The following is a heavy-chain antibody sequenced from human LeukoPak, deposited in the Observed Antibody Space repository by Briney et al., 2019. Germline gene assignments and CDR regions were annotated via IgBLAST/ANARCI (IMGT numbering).Heavy chain of an antibody. Sequence: SETLSLTCTVSRGSINYFYWSWIRQPPGKGLEFLAHIYYTGATDYNRSLQSRVSISVDTAKNQLSLRLNSVTAADTAVYYCARWNEGLDYWGQGTLVTVSS. CDR3: ARWNEGLDY. CDR2: IYYTGAT. V-gene: IGHV4-59*08. CDR1: RGSINYFY. J-gene: IGHJ4*02. D-gene: IGHD1-1*01.